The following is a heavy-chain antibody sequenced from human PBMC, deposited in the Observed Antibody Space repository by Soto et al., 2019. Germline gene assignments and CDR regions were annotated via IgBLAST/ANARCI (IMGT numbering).Heavy chain of an antibody. Sequence: QVQLVQSGAEVKKSGSSVKVSCKASGGTFSSDSISWVRQAPGQGLEWMGGIIPVLGAPDYAQKFQGRVTITADEATSTGYMELSSLKPEDTAVYYCAHAAFYHSSAGTWGQGTLVTVSS. CDR1: GGTFSSDS. CDR3: AHAAFYHSSAGT. CDR2: IIPVLGAP. D-gene: IGHD6-25*01. J-gene: IGHJ5*02. V-gene: IGHV1-69*11.